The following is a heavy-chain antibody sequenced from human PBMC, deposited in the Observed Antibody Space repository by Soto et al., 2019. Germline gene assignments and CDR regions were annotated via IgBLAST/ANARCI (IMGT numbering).Heavy chain of an antibody. J-gene: IGHJ5*02. CDR2: ISAYNGDT. CDR1: GYTFTSFG. CDR3: ARDQEYSTSGLYWFDL. V-gene: IGHV1-18*04. D-gene: IGHD6-6*01. Sequence: VQLVQSGAEVKKPGASVKVSCTASGYTFTSFGITWVRQAPGQDLEWLGWISAYNGDTNYAPRLQGRVTMTTDTSTSTVYMELKSLKSDDTAVYYCARDQEYSTSGLYWFDLWGQGTLVTVSS.